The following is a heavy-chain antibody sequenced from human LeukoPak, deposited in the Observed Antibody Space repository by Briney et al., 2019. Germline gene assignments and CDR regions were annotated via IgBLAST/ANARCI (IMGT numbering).Heavy chain of an antibody. Sequence: GGSLRLSCAASGFTFTNYWMTWVRQAPGKGLEGVANIKQDGSETYYVDSVKGRFTISRDNAKNSLYLQMNSLTAEDTAVYYCVRGGSWYAAFDFWGQGTVVPVSS. D-gene: IGHD6-13*01. CDR3: VRGGSWYAAFDF. V-gene: IGHV3-7*04. J-gene: IGHJ3*01. CDR2: IKQDGSET. CDR1: GFTFTNYW.